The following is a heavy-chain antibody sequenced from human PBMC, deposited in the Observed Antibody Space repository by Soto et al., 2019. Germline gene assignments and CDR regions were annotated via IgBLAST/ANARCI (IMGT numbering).Heavy chain of an antibody. CDR2: MNPKNGKT. Sequence: ASVKVSCKASGYTFTSYDINWVRQATGQGLEWMGWMNPKNGKTGYAQKFQGRVTMTRDTSIRTVYIELSSLTFEDTAVYYCARGRADGDFGNWIDPWGQGAQVTVSS. D-gene: IGHD4-17*01. CDR1: GYTFTSYD. J-gene: IGHJ5*02. V-gene: IGHV1-8*01. CDR3: ARGRADGDFGNWIDP.